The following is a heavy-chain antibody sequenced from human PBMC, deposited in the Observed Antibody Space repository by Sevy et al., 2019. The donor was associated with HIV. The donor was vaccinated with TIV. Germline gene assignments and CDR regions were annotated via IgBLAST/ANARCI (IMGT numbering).Heavy chain of an antibody. CDR3: AKDSSTVDDPYNWFDP. D-gene: IGHD4-17*01. CDR1: GFTFSSYA. J-gene: IGHJ5*02. V-gene: IGHV3-23*01. Sequence: GGSLRLSCAASGFTFSSYAMSWVRQAPGKGLEWVSAISGSGGSTYYADSVKGRFTISRDNSKNTLYLQMNSLRAEDTAVYYCAKDSSTVDDPYNWFDPWGQGTLVTVSS. CDR2: ISGSGGST.